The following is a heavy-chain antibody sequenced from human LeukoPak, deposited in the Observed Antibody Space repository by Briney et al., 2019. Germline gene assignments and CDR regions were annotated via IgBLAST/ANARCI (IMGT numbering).Heavy chain of an antibody. CDR3: ARDSQKSGWLDY. J-gene: IGHJ4*02. CDR2: IYTSGST. CDR1: GGSISSGSYY. V-gene: IGHV4-61*02. D-gene: IGHD6-19*01. Sequence: SETLSLTCTVSGGSISSGSYYWSWIRQPAGKGLEWIGRIYTSGSTNYNPSLKSRVTISVDTSKNQFSLKLSSVTAADTAVYYCARDSQKSGWLDYWGQGTVVTVSS.